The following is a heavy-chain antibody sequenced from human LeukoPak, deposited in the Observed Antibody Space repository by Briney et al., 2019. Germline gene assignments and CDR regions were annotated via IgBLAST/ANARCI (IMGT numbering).Heavy chain of an antibody. Sequence: GGSLRLSCAASGFTFSNYAMNWVRQAPGRGLEWVSHIFSSDSTIGYADSVKGRFTISRDNSKNTLYLQMNSLRAEDTAVYYCARDLGTMVRGVIIRTLTYWGQGTLVTVSS. J-gene: IGHJ4*02. V-gene: IGHV3-48*01. D-gene: IGHD3-10*01. CDR3: ARDLGTMVRGVIIRTLTY. CDR1: GFTFSNYA. CDR2: IFSSDSTI.